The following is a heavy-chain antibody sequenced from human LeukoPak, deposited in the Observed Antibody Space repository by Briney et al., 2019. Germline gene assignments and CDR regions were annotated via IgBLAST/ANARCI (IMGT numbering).Heavy chain of an antibody. CDR3: ARDRGRWLQYYDY. D-gene: IGHD5-24*01. CDR2: IKQDGSEK. J-gene: IGHJ4*02. Sequence: GGSLRLSCAASGFTFSSYWMSWVRQAPGKGLEWVANIKQDGSEKYYVDSVKGRFTISRDNAKNSLYLQMNSLRAEDTAVYYCARDRGRWLQYYDYWGQGTLVTVSS. V-gene: IGHV3-7*01. CDR1: GFTFSSYW.